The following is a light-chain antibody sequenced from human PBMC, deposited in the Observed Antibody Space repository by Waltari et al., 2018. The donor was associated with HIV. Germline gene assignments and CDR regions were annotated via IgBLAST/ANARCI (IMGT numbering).Light chain of an antibody. Sequence: QSALTQPRSVSESPGQSVPIPCAGTNSAVGAYNYVAWSQQPPAKGPKLIIYDINKRPSGVPDRFSGSKSGNMASLAISGLQAEDEADYYCCSYADGYTWIFGGGTKLTVL. J-gene: IGLJ2*01. V-gene: IGLV2-11*01. CDR2: DIN. CDR1: NSAVGAYNY. CDR3: CSYADGYTWI.